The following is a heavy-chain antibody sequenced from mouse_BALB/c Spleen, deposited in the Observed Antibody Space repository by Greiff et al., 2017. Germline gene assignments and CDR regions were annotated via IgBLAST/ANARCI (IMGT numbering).Heavy chain of an antibody. CDR1: GFTFSRSG. V-gene: IGHV5-6-3*01. CDR2: INSNGGST. D-gene: IGHD1-1*01. J-gene: IGHJ3*01. CDR3: ARVLRAWFAY. Sequence: EVQLVESGGGLVQPGGSLKLSCAASGFTFSRSGMSWVRQTPDKRLELVATINSNGGSTYYPDSVKGRFTISRDNAKNTLYLQMSSLKSEDTAMYYCARVLRAWFAYWGQGTLVTVSA.